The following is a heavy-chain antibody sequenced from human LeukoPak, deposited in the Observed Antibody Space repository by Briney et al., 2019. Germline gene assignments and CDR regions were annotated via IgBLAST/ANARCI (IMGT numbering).Heavy chain of an antibody. D-gene: IGHD3-16*01. Sequence: SETLSLTCTVSGGSISSSSYYWGWIRQPPGKGLEWIGSIYYSGSTYYNPSLKSRVTISVDTSKNQFSLKLTSVSAADTAVYYCARLKLGAYFDLWGRGTLVTVSS. CDR2: IYYSGST. CDR1: GGSISSSSYY. V-gene: IGHV4-39*01. J-gene: IGHJ2*01. CDR3: ARLKLGAYFDL.